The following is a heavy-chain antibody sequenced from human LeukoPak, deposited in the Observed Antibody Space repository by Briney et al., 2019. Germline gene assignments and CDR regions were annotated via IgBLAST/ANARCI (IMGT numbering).Heavy chain of an antibody. CDR2: IMQDGSDK. Sequence: GGSLRLSFAASGFTFRSYVMNWVRLAPGKGLEWVANIMQDGSDKSYVDSVKGRFTISRDNARNSLYLQMNSLRAEDMAVYYCARVLGGVSGYFFDYWGQGALVTVSS. J-gene: IGHJ4*02. D-gene: IGHD3-10*01. V-gene: IGHV3-7*01. CDR3: ARVLGGVSGYFFDY. CDR1: GFTFRSYV.